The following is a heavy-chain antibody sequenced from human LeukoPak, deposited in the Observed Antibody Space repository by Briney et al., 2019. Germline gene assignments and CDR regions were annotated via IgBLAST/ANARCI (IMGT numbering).Heavy chain of an antibody. Sequence: ASVKVSCKASGYTFTSYGISWVRQAPGQGLEWMGWISAYNGNTNYAQKLQGGVTMTTDTSTSTAYMELRSLRSDDTAVYYCARTYYDFWSGYYKSWEFDYWGQGTLVTVSS. J-gene: IGHJ4*02. V-gene: IGHV1-18*01. CDR2: ISAYNGNT. CDR1: GYTFTSYG. CDR3: ARTYYDFWSGYYKSWEFDY. D-gene: IGHD3-3*01.